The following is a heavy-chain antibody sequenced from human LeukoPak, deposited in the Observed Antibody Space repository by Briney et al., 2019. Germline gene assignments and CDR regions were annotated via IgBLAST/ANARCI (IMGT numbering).Heavy chain of an antibody. CDR2: IIPIFGTA. D-gene: IGHD6-13*01. CDR1: GGTFSSYA. J-gene: IGHJ4*02. CDR3: ARSYSSSWYGGDY. V-gene: IGHV1-69*13. Sequence: ASVKVSCKSSGGTFSSYAIIWVRQAPGQGLEWMGGIIPIFGTANYAQKFQGRVTITADESTSTAYMELSSLRSEDTAVYYCARSYSSSWYGGDYWGQGTLVTVSS.